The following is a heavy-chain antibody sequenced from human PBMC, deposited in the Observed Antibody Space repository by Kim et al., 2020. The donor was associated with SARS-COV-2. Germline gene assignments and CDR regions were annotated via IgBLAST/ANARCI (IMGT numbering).Heavy chain of an antibody. Sequence: SETLSLTCTVSGDSISGYYWSWIRLPPGKGLEWIGYVYYSGSTHNNPSLYNPSLKSLVTISIDTSKNQFSLRLKFVTAADTAVYYCARGRFGDHWG. D-gene: IGHD3-10*01. J-gene: IGHJ4*01. CDR3: ARGRFGDH. CDR2: VYYSGST. CDR1: GDSISGYY. V-gene: IGHV4-59*01.